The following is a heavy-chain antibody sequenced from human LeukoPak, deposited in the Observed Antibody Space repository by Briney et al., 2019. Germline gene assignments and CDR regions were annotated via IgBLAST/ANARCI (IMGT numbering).Heavy chain of an antibody. CDR1: GGSISSYY. CDR2: IYTSGST. CDR3: ARSEVVPAAMIMHYYYGMDV. Sequence: PSETLSLTCTVSGGSISSYYWSWIRQPAGKGLEWIGRIYTSGSTNYNPSLKSRVTMSVDTSKNQFSLKLSPVTAADTAVYYCARSEVVPAAMIMHYYYGMDVWGQGTTVTVSS. V-gene: IGHV4-4*07. J-gene: IGHJ6*02. D-gene: IGHD2-2*01.